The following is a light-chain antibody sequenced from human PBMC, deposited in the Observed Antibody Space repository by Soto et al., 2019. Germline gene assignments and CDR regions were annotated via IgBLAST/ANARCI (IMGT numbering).Light chain of an antibody. CDR3: QSFDSCLSGFV. J-gene: IGLJ7*01. Sequence: QSVLTQPPSVSGAPGQRVTISCTGSRSNIEAGYDVHWYQQLPGTVPKLLIYGNSNRPSGVPDRFSGSKSGTSASLAITGLQAEDEGDYYCQSFDSCLSGFVFGGGTQLTVL. V-gene: IGLV1-40*01. CDR2: GNS. CDR1: RSNIEAGYD.